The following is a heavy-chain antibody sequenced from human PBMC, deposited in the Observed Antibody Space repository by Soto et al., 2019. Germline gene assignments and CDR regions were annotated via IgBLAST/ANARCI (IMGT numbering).Heavy chain of an antibody. CDR1: GFTFSSYG. V-gene: IGHV3-30*18. CDR2: ISYDGSNK. CDR3: AKDLTFYDSSGYPHSGGFDY. J-gene: IGHJ4*02. D-gene: IGHD3-22*01. Sequence: PGGSLRLSCAASGFTFSSYGMHWVRQAPGKGLEWVAVISYDGSNKYYADSVKGRFTISRDNSKNTLYLQMNSLRAEDTAVYYCAKDLTFYDSSGYPHSGGFDYWGQGTLVTVSS.